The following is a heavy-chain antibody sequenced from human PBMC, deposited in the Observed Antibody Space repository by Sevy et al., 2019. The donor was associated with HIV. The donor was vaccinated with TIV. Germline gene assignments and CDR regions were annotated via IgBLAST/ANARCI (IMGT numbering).Heavy chain of an antibody. CDR2: ISSSSRTI. D-gene: IGHD4-17*01. CDR1: GFTFSSYS. Sequence: QLGGSLRLSCAASGFTFSSYSMNWVRRAPGKGLEWLSYISSSSRTINYPDSVKGRFTISRDNANNSLYLQMTSLRVEDTALYYCARDRYGDYDFDYWGQGTLVTVSS. V-gene: IGHV3-48*04. J-gene: IGHJ4*02. CDR3: ARDRYGDYDFDY.